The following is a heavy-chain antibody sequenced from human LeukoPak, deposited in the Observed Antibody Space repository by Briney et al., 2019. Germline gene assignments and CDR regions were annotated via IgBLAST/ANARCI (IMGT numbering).Heavy chain of an antibody. CDR2: IKHSGFT. V-gene: IGHV4-34*01. CDR3: ARRRYYGSGSDWYFDL. CDR1: GGSLSGFY. D-gene: IGHD3-10*01. Sequence: PSETLSLTCGVFGGSLSGFYWSWLRQPPGKGLEWIGEIKHSGFTNYHPSLKNRVTISIDASMKQFSLKLNSVTAADTAVYYCARRRYYGSGSDWYFDLWGRGTLVTVSS. J-gene: IGHJ2*01.